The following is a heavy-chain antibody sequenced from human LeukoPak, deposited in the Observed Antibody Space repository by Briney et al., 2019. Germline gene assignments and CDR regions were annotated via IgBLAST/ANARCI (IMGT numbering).Heavy chain of an antibody. CDR3: ARHESAGVATTPIDY. CDR1: GYSFTSYW. J-gene: IGHJ4*02. V-gene: IGHV5-51*01. D-gene: IGHD5-24*01. Sequence: PGESLKISCKGSGYSFTSYWIGWVRQMPGKGLEWMGIIYPGDSDTRYSPSFQGQVTISADKSISTAYLQWSSLKASDTAMYYCARHESAGVATTPIDYWGQGTLVTVSS. CDR2: IYPGDSDT.